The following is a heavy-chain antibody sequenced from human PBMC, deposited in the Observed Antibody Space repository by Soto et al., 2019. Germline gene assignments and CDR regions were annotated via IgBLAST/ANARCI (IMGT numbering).Heavy chain of an antibody. CDR3: ARDSGESLRFFDY. CDR2: ITYRGTT. CDR1: GGSINSGGSN. J-gene: IGHJ4*02. Sequence: SETLSLTCTVSGGSINSGGSNWNWIRQRPGEGLEWIGYITYRGTTYSIPSLKSRVTMSVDTSKNQFSLKLSSVSAADTAVYYCARDSGESLRFFDYWGQGAPVPVSS. D-gene: IGHD3-10*01. V-gene: IGHV4-31*03.